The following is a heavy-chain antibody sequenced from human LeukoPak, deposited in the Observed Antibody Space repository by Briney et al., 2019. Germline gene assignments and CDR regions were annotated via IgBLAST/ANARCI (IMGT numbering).Heavy chain of an antibody. J-gene: IGHJ3*02. D-gene: IGHD6-19*01. V-gene: IGHV3-48*03. CDR1: GFTLSSYE. CDR2: ISSSGSTI. Sequence: GGSLRLSCAASGFTLSSYEMNWVRQAPGKGLEWVSYISSSGSTIYYADSVKGRFTISRDNAKNSLYLQMNSLRAEDTAVYYCAKALGGSGWYDAFDIWGQGTMVTVSS. CDR3: AKALGGSGWYDAFDI.